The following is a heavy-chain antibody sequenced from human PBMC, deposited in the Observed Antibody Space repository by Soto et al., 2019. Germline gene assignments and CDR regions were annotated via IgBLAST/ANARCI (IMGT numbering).Heavy chain of an antibody. CDR1: GGSISSYY. CDR2: IYYSGST. D-gene: IGHD3-9*01. CDR3: ARAVKGILTGYYYLDY. V-gene: IGHV4-59*01. J-gene: IGHJ4*02. Sequence: PSETLSLTCTVSGGSISSYYWSWIRQPPGKGLEWIGYIYYSGSTNYNPSLKSRVTISVDTSKNQFSLKLSSVTAADTAVYYCARAVKGILTGYYYLDYWGQGTLVTVSS.